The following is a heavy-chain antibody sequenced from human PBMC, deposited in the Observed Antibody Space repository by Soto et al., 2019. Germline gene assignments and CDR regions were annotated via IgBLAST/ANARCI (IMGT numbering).Heavy chain of an antibody. CDR1: GGSISSYY. J-gene: IGHJ6*02. V-gene: IGHV4-4*07. Sequence: SETLSLTCTVSGGSISSYYWSWIRQPAGKGLEWIGRIYTSGSTNYNPSLKSRVTMSVDTSKNQFSLKLSSVTAADTAVYYCARVTTVPKTGRYGMDVWGQGTTVTVSS. CDR2: IYTSGST. D-gene: IGHD4-4*01. CDR3: ARVTTVPKTGRYGMDV.